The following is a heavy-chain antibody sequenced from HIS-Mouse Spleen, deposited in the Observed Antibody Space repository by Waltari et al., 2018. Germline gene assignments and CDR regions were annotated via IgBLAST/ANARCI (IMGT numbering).Heavy chain of an antibody. CDR3: AREGDSGSYFDY. D-gene: IGHD1-26*01. CDR1: GFTLSSYW. CDR2: IKQDGSEK. V-gene: IGHV3-7*01. Sequence: EVQLVESGGGLVQPGGSLRLCCAAAGFTLSSYWMRVVSQAPGKGREWVANIKQDGSEKYYVDSVKGRFTISRDNAKNSLYLQMNSLRAEDTAVYYCAREGDSGSYFDYWGQGTLVTVSS. J-gene: IGHJ4*02.